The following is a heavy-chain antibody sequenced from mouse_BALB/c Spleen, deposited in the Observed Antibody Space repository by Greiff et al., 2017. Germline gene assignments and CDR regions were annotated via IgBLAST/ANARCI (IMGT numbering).Heavy chain of an antibody. Sequence: EVHLVESGGGLVQPGGSLKLSCAASGFTFSSYGMSWVRQTPDKRLELVATINSNGGSTYYPDSVKGRFTISRDNAKNTLYLQMSSLKSEDTAMYYCARDNMIATGFAYWGQGTLVTVSA. D-gene: IGHD2-4*01. CDR1: GFTFSSYG. V-gene: IGHV5-6-3*01. CDR2: INSNGGST. CDR3: ARDNMIATGFAY. J-gene: IGHJ3*01.